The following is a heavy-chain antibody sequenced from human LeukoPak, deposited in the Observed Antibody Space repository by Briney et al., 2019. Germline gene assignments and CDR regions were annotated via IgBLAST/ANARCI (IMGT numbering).Heavy chain of an antibody. V-gene: IGHV3-23*01. D-gene: IGHD6-13*01. Sequence: PGRSLRLSCAASGFTFSSYAMSWVRQAPGKGLEWVSAISGSGGSTYYADSVKGRFTISRDNSKNTLYLQMNSLRAEDTAVYYCAKDKWQQLVSLSFLDVWGQGTTVTVSS. CDR2: ISGSGGST. CDR3: AKDKWQQLVSLSFLDV. CDR1: GFTFSSYA. J-gene: IGHJ6*02.